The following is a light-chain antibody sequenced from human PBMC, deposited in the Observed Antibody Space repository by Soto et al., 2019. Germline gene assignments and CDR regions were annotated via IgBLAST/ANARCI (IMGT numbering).Light chain of an antibody. Sequence: IVMTQSPATLSVSPGGRSTLSCRASQSISDTLAWYQQKPGQAPRLLIYAASTLQSGVPSRFSGSGSGTDFTLSIGSLQPEDFATYYCQQSYSTPRTFGQGTKVDIK. CDR1: QSISDT. CDR2: AAS. CDR3: QQSYSTPRT. J-gene: IGKJ1*01. V-gene: IGKV3-15*01.